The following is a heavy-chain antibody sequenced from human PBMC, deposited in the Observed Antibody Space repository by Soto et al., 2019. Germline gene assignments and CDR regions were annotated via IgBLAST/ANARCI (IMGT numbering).Heavy chain of an antibody. CDR2: IKQDGSEI. CDR3: AKSISAIPGDS. V-gene: IGHV3-7*05. J-gene: IGHJ4*02. D-gene: IGHD2-2*01. Sequence: EVQLVESGGGLVQSGGSLRLSCAASGFTFSSYWMSWVRQGPGKGPEWVANIKQDGSEIYYVDSVKGRFTISRDNAKSTIYLQMTSLRAEDTAVYYCAKSISAIPGDSWGQGTLVTVSS. CDR1: GFTFSSYW.